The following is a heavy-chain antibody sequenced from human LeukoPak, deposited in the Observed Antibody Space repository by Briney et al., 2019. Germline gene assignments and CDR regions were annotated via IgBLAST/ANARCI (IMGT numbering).Heavy chain of an antibody. D-gene: IGHD4-11*01. V-gene: IGHV3-11*06. CDR3: ARTGTPDYNLDY. Sequence: GGSLRLSCAASGFTFSDYYMSWIRQAPGKGLEWVSYISSSSSYTNYADSVKGRFTISRDNAKNSLSLQMNSLRAEDTAVYYCARTGTPDYNLDYWGQGTLVTVSS. CDR1: GFTFSDYY. CDR2: ISSSSSYT. J-gene: IGHJ4*02.